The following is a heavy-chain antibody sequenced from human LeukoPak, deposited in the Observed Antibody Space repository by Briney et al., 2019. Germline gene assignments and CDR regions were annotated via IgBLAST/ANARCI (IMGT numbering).Heavy chain of an antibody. CDR1: VLTFSSCS. D-gene: IGHD1-26*01. Sequence: GGALRLACAASVLTFSSCSMNWVGQARGKGLEGVSYISSSSRTIYYADSVKGRFTISRENAKNSLYLQMNILTDKHAAVYYCAREGVTGSYGQPDCWGQGTLVTVSS. CDR3: AREGVTGSYGQPDC. V-gene: IGHV3-48*02. CDR2: ISSSSRTI. J-gene: IGHJ4*02.